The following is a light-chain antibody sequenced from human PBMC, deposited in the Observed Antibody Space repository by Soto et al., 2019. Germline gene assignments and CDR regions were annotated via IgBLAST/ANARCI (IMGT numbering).Light chain of an antibody. CDR2: DAS. CDR1: QSVSMW. Sequence: DIQMTQSPSTLSASVGDTVTITCRASQSVSMWLAWYQKKPGKAPKVLIWDASTLQRGVPSRFSGSGSGTEFTLTISSLQPEDFATYYCQQYDGYSTWTFGQGTKVEIK. CDR3: QQYDGYSTWT. V-gene: IGKV1-5*01. J-gene: IGKJ1*01.